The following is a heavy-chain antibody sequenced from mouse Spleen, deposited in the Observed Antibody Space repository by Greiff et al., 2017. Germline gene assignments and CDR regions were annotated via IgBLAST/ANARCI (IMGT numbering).Heavy chain of an antibody. CDR1: GFSLTSYA. D-gene: IGHD4-1*02. V-gene: IGHV2-9-1*01. J-gene: IGHJ1*01. CDR2: IWTGGGT. Sequence: VQLVESGPGLVAPSQSLSITCTVSGFSLTSYAISWVRQPPGKGLEWLGVIWTGGGTNYNSALKSRLSISKDNSKSQVFLKMNSLQTDDTARYYCARISNWDREWYFDVWGAGTTVTVSS. CDR3: ARISNWDREWYFDV.